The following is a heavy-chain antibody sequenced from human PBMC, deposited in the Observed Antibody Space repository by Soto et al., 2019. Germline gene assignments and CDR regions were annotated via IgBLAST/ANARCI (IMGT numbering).Heavy chain of an antibody. J-gene: IGHJ4*02. CDR2: TSFDGSNK. Sequence: QVQLVESGGGVVQPGRSLRLSCAASGFTFSSYGMYWVRQAPGKGLEWVAVTSFDGSNKYYEDSVKGRFTISRDNSKNALYLQMNRLRKEDTAVYDCAKDHGGWQLTTVSFWGQGTLVTVSS. CDR3: AKDHGGWQLTTVSF. V-gene: IGHV3-30*18. CDR1: GFTFSSYG. D-gene: IGHD4-17*01.